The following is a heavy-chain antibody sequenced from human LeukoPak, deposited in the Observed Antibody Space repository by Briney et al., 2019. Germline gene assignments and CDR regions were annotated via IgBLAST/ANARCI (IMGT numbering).Heavy chain of an antibody. J-gene: IGHJ4*02. Sequence: GGSLRLSCATSGFNFDRYTIHWVRQAPGKGLEWVSLAGWAGGTTFYSDSVRGRFTISRDSGRKSVYLQMNSLTADDTAFYFCAKELDTMFFDYWGQGALVTVSS. CDR2: AGWAGGTT. D-gene: IGHD3-10*02. CDR3: AKELDTMFFDY. V-gene: IGHV3-43*01. CDR1: GFNFDRYT.